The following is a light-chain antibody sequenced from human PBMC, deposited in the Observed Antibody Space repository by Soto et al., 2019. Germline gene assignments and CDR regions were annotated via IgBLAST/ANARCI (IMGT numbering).Light chain of an antibody. CDR1: QGISSS. J-gene: IGKJ4*01. CDR3: QQLNNYPLT. V-gene: IGKV1-9*01. CDR2: AAS. Sequence: DIQLTQSPTFLSASVGDRVTITCRASQGISSSLAWYQQKPGKAPKILIYAASTLQSGVPSRFSGSGSGTEFTLTISSLQPKIFGTYYCQQLNNYPLTFGGGTKVEIK.